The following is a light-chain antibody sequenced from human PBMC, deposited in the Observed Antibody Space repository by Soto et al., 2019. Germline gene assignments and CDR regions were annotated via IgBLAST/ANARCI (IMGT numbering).Light chain of an antibody. CDR1: QGVTNSY. Sequence: EIVLTQSPGTLSLSPGERVTVSCRASQGVTNSYLAWYQQKPGRAPRLLIYGASIRASGIPDRFSGSGSGTDFTLTITSLQSEDFAVYYCQEYNNWHPITFGGGTKVEIK. CDR2: GAS. J-gene: IGKJ4*01. CDR3: QEYNNWHPIT. V-gene: IGKV3-20*01.